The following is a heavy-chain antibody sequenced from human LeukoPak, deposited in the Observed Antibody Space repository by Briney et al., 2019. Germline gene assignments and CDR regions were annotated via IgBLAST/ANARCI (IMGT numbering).Heavy chain of an antibody. CDR1: GASFSDSY. V-gene: IGHV4-34*01. CDR3: ARGRYGPRLGN. D-gene: IGHD3-16*01. CDR2: INNSGST. J-gene: IGHJ4*02. Sequence: PSETLSLNCAVYGASFSDSYWSWIRQSPEKGLEWIGEINNSGSTSYNPSLNSRVIMSVDRSKNQFSLRLTSVTAADTAVYYCARGRYGPRLGNWGQGTLVTVSS.